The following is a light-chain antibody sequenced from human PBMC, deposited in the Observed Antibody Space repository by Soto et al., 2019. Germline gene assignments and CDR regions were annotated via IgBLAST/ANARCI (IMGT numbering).Light chain of an antibody. CDR3: KQYHGSPVT. CDR1: QSIRNGR. Sequence: EIVLSHPPDTLSLSPGERDPLSSRTSQSIRNGRLAWYQQKPGQANRLVIFDASNRASGTPERFSGSGSGTDFTLTIARLEPEDFAVYYCKQYHGSPVTVGLGTRLEIK. CDR2: DAS. J-gene: IGKJ5*01. V-gene: IGKV3-20*01.